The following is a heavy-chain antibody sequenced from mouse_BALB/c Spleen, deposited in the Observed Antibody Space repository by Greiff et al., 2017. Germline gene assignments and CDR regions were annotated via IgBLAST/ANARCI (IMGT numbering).Heavy chain of an antibody. V-gene: IGHV14-4*02. CDR2: IDPENGDT. Sequence: VQLKQSGAELVRSGASVKLSCTASGFNIKDYYMHWVKQRPEQGLEWIGWIDPENGDTEYAPKFQGKATMTADTSSNTAYLQLSSLTSEDTAVYYCNVGNGDYAMDYWGQGTSVTVSS. CDR3: NVGNGDYAMDY. J-gene: IGHJ4*01. D-gene: IGHD1-1*02. CDR1: GFNIKDYY.